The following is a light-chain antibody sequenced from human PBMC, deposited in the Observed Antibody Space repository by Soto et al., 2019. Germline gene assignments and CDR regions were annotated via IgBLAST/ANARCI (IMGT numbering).Light chain of an antibody. CDR1: QSVSSN. J-gene: IGKJ1*01. CDR2: GAS. CDR3: EQYNNWPRT. V-gene: IGKV3-15*01. Sequence: EIVMTQSPATLSVSPGDRATLSCRASQSVSSNLAWYQQTPGQAPRLLIYGASTRATGIPGRFSGSGSGTEFTLTISSLQSEDFAVYYCEQYNNWPRTFGQGTKV.